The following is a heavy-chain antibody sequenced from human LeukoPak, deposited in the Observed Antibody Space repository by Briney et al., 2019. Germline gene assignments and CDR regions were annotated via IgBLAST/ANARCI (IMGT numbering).Heavy chain of an antibody. D-gene: IGHD5/OR15-5a*01. CDR1: GFTFINSA. J-gene: IGHJ4*02. CDR2: IVVGSGNT. Sequence: GTSVKVSCKASGFTFINSAMQWVRQARGQRLEWIGWIVVGSGNTNYAQKFQERVTTTRDMSTSTAYMELSSLRSEDTAVYYCAADDLSTGYWGQGTLVTVSS. CDR3: AADDLSTGY. V-gene: IGHV1-58*02.